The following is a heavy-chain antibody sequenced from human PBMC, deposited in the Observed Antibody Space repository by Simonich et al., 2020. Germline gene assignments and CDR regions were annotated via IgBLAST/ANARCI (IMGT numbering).Heavy chain of an antibody. J-gene: IGHJ1*01. CDR1: GGSISSSSYY. V-gene: IGHV4-39*07. CDR2: IYHSGST. D-gene: IGHD1-26*01. Sequence: QLQLQESGPGLVKPSETLSLTCTVSGGSISSSSYYGGWIREPPGKGPEWIGSIYHSGSTYYNPSLKSRVTISVDTSKYQFSLKLSSVTAADTAVYYCARLAPGYSGSYPEYFQHWGQGTLVTVSS. CDR3: ARLAPGYSGSYPEYFQH.